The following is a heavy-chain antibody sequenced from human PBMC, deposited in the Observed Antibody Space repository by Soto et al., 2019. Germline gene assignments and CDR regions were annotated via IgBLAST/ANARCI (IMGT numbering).Heavy chain of an antibody. Sequence: DVQLLESGGGSVHPGGSLRLACAGSGFRFSDYSMNWVRQAPGKGLEWVSYITSSGESTYYADSVKGRFTVSRGNAKNSLFLQMNGLRDEDTAVYYCARLPKGSTVTSWGQGALVTVSS. J-gene: IGHJ4*02. CDR3: ARLPKGSTVTS. D-gene: IGHD4-17*01. CDR1: GFRFSDYS. CDR2: ITSSGEST. V-gene: IGHV3-48*02.